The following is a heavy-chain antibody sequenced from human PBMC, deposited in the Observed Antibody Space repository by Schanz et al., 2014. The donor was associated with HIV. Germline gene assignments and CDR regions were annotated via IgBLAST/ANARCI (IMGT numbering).Heavy chain of an antibody. CDR1: GFTFSSYS. Sequence: EVQLVESGGGLVKPGGSLRLSCAASGFTFSSYSMSWVRQAPGKALEWVSGISWKSENRGYADSVKGRFTISRDSAKNSLFLQMNSLRAEDTAVYYCAKDGSWEAFDAFDIWGQGTMVTVSS. J-gene: IGHJ3*02. D-gene: IGHD1-26*01. CDR2: ISWKSENR. CDR3: AKDGSWEAFDAFDI. V-gene: IGHV3-21*01.